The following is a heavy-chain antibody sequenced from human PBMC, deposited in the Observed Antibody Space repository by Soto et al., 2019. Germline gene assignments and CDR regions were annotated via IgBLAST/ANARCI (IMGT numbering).Heavy chain of an antibody. V-gene: IGHV3-33*01. CDR1: GFTFSSYG. CDR2: IWYDGSNK. Sequence: QVQLVESGGGVVQPGRSLRLSCAASGFTFSSYGMHWVRQAPGKGLEWVAVIWYDGSNKYYADSVKGRFTISRDNSKNTLYLQMNSLRAEDTAVYYCARDFFGPVAAGKLNYYYGMDVWGQGTTVTVSS. D-gene: IGHD6-13*01. J-gene: IGHJ6*02. CDR3: ARDFFGPVAAGKLNYYYGMDV.